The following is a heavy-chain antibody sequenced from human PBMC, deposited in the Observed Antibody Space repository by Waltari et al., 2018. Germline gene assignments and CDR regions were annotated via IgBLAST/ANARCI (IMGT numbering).Heavy chain of an antibody. CDR1: GASLTGYS. CDR3: AGIRSCSGGSCPEFDP. V-gene: IGHV4-34*01. D-gene: IGHD2-15*01. Sequence: QVQVQQWGAGLLKPSETLSLTCAVYGASLTGYSWTWIRQPPGKGLEWIGDINHSGSTNNNPSLKSRVTISVDTSKNQFSLKMSSVTVADTAVYYCAGIRSCSGGSCPEFDPWGQGTLVTVSS. CDR2: INHSGST. J-gene: IGHJ5*02.